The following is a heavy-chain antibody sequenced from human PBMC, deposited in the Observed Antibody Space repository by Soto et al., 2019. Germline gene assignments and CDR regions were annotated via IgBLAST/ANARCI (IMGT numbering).Heavy chain of an antibody. CDR1: GYTFTSYT. J-gene: IGHJ4*02. D-gene: IGHD6-13*01. CDR2: INAGNGNT. V-gene: IGHV1-3*01. Sequence: ASVKVSCKASGYTFTSYTIHWVRQAPGQRLEWMGWINAGNGNTKYSQKFQGRPTITRDTSASTAYLELSSLRSEDTAVYYCAREDSSTWTFDYWGQGTLVTVSS. CDR3: AREDSSTWTFDY.